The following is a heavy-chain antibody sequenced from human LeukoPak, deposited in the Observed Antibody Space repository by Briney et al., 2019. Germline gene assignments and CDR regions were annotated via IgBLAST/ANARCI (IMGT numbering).Heavy chain of an antibody. Sequence: GGSLRLSCAPSGFIVSSNYMTWVRQAPGKGLEWVSTIGGNGDNTYYADSVKGRFTISGDNAKNSLYLQMNSLRAEDTAVYYCARERGSGSYHPFDPWGQGTLVTVSS. D-gene: IGHD3-10*01. J-gene: IGHJ5*02. CDR2: IGGNGDNT. CDR1: GFIVSSNY. V-gene: IGHV3-21*01. CDR3: ARERGSGSYHPFDP.